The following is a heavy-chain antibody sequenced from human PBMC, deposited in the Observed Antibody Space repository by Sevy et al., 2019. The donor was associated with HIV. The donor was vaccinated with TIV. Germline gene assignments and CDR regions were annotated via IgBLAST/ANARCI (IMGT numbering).Heavy chain of an antibody. D-gene: IGHD2-15*01. CDR3: AKDLAGLGRRYFDS. CDR1: AFTFTNYA. CDR2: IRYDGSDK. J-gene: IGHJ4*02. V-gene: IGHV3-30*02. Sequence: GGSLRLSCAASAFTFTNYAMHWVRQVPGKGLEWVTFIRYDGSDKYYAASVKGRFTISRDDSKNTLYLQMDSLRPEDTAIYYCAKDLAGLGRRYFDSWGQGTLVTVSS.